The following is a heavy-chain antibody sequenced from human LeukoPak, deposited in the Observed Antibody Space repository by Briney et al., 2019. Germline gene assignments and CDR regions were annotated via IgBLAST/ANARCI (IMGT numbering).Heavy chain of an antibody. J-gene: IGHJ4*02. CDR3: ARSRTGYYRYLDS. Sequence: SETLSLTCAVSGGSISSGIYSWNWVRQPPGKGLGWIGFVYHSVNIHYNPSLESRVTISVDRSKNRFSLKLNSVTAADTAVYYCARSRTGYYRYLDSWGQGTLVTVSS. V-gene: IGHV4-30-2*01. CDR1: GGSISSGIYS. D-gene: IGHD3-9*01. CDR2: VYHSVNI.